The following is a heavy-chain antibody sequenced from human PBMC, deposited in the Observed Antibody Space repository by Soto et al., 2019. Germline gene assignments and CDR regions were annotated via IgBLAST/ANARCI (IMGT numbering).Heavy chain of an antibody. V-gene: IGHV3-30-3*01. CDR2: ISYDGTIT. CDR1: GFTISNYG. Sequence: GGSLRLSCAASGFTISNYGMHWVRQAPGKGLEWVAVISYDGTITYYADSVKGRFTISRDNSKNTLYLQMNSLRTEDTAVYYCATTRVGPCSSSICFSGIFDGMDVWGQGATVTVSS. D-gene: IGHD2-2*01. CDR3: ATTRVGPCSSSICFSGIFDGMDV. J-gene: IGHJ6*02.